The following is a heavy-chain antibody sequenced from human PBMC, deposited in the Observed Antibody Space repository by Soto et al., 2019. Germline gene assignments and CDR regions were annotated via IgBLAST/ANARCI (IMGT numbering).Heavy chain of an antibody. CDR2: IWNDGSNQ. V-gene: IGHV3-33*01. CDR1: GFTFSSYG. J-gene: IGHJ4*02. Sequence: QVQLVESGGGVVQPGRSLRLSCAASGFTFSSYGMHWVRQAPGKGLEWVAVIWNDGSNQYYADSVKGRFTISRDNSKNTVYLQMNSLRVEDTAVYYCESRSPALDYWGQGTLVTVSS. D-gene: IGHD2-2*01. CDR3: ESRSPALDY.